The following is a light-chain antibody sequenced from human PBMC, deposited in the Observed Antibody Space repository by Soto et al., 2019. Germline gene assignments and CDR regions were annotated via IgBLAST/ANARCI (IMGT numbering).Light chain of an antibody. CDR3: LQDSNYPLT. CDR1: ETVDTSS. J-gene: IGKJ4*01. Sequence: EIVLTQSPGTLSLSPGETATLSCRASETVDTSSLGWYQQKPGRAPSLLIYSASRRARGIPDRFSASGFATDFTLTISRLEPEDFATYYCLQDSNYPLTFGGGTKVEVK. V-gene: IGKV3-20*01. CDR2: SAS.